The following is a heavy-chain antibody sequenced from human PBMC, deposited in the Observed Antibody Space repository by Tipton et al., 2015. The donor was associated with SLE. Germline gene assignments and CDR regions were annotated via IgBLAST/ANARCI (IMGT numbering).Heavy chain of an antibody. CDR2: MNPDSGNT. CDR3: ALLGVPFDY. CDR1: GYTFTSYA. D-gene: IGHD4/OR15-4a*01. J-gene: IGHJ4*02. V-gene: IGHV1-8*03. Sequence: QLVQSGPEVKKPGASVKVSCKASGYTFTSYAMNWVRQATGQGLEWMGWMNPDSGNTGYAQKFQGRVTITRSTSIKTAYMELSSLRSEDTAVYYCALLGVPFDYWGQGTLVTVSS.